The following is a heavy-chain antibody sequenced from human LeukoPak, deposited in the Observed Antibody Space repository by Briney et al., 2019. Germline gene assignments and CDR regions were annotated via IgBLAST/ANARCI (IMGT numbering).Heavy chain of an antibody. V-gene: IGHV3-48*01. CDR2: ISSSSSTI. D-gene: IGHD2-2*01. CDR1: GFTFSSYS. CDR3: ARYCSSTSWLRAFDI. Sequence: PGGSLRLSCAASGFTFSSYSMNWVRQAPGKGLEWVSYISSSSSTIYYADSVKGRFTISRDNAKNSLYLQMNSLRAEDTAVYYCARYCSSTSWLRAFDIWGRGTMVTVSS. J-gene: IGHJ3*02.